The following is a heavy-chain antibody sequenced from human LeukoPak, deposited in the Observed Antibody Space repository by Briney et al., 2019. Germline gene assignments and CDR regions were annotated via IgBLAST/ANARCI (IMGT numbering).Heavy chain of an antibody. J-gene: IGHJ4*02. CDR3: AKGEGYYYDSSGYYSSFDY. Sequence: GSLRLSCAASGFTFSNYAMSWVRQAPGKGLEWVSVISGSSGSTYYADSVTGRFTNSRDNSKNTLYLQMNSLRVEDTAVYYCAKGEGYYYDSSGYYSSFDYWGQGTLVTVSS. D-gene: IGHD3-22*01. CDR1: GFTFSNYA. CDR2: ISGSSGST. V-gene: IGHV3-23*01.